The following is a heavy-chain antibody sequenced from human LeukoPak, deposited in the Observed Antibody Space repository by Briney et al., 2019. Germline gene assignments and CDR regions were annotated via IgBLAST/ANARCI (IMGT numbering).Heavy chain of an antibody. Sequence: ASVKVSCKASGYTFTGYYMHWVRQAPGQGLEWMGRINPNSGGTNYAQKFQGRVTMTRDTSISTAYMELSSLRSDDTAVYYCAATVNYYYYMDVWGKGTTVTVSS. CDR3: AATVNYYYYMDV. CDR2: INPNSGGT. J-gene: IGHJ6*03. V-gene: IGHV1-2*06. CDR1: GYTFTGYY. D-gene: IGHD4-11*01.